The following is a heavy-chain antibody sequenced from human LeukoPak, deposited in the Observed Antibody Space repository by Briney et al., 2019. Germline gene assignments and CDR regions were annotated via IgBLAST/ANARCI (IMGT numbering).Heavy chain of an antibody. CDR2: ILYNGSKK. Sequence: GRFLRLSCAASGFTFSRYTMHWVRQAPGKGLEWVAVILYNGSKKYYAESVEGRFTISRDNSKNTLPLQMNSLRVEDTAVYYCVRDNYGGILDLWGQGTLVSVSS. J-gene: IGHJ5*02. CDR3: VRDNYGGILDL. D-gene: IGHD2-21*01. V-gene: IGHV3-30*04. CDR1: GFTFSRYT.